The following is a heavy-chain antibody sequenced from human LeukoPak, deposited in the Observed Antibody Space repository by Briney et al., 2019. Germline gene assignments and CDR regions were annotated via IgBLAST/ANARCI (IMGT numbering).Heavy chain of an antibody. V-gene: IGHV4-39*01. Sequence: SETLSLTCTVSGGSVSSSSFSWGWIRQPPGKGLEWLGRIFYSGGTYYNPSLMSRVTISVDTSKNQFSLKLSSVTAADTAVYYCARQGGYNYGNFDYWGQGTLVTVSS. D-gene: IGHD5-18*01. J-gene: IGHJ4*02. CDR3: ARQGGYNYGNFDY. CDR1: GGSVSSSSFS. CDR2: IFYSGGT.